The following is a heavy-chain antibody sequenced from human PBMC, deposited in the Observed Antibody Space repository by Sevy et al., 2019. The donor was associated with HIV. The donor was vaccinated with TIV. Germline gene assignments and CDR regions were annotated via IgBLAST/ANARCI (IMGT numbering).Heavy chain of an antibody. Sequence: GGSLRLSCAASGFTFSSYGMHWVRQAPGKGLEWVAVISYDGSNKYYADSVKGRFTISRDNSKNTLYLQMNSLRAEDTAVYYCAKDRSGSSPTYYYYYGMDVWGQGTTVTVS. CDR2: ISYDGSNK. J-gene: IGHJ6*02. CDR1: GFTFSSYG. D-gene: IGHD1-26*01. V-gene: IGHV3-30*18. CDR3: AKDRSGSSPTYYYYYGMDV.